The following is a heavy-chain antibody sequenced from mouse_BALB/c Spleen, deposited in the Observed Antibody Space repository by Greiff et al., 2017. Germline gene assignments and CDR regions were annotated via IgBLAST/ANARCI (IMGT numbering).Heavy chain of an antibody. CDR2: IYWDDDK. CDR3: ARSLYDGGAWFAY. Sequence: QVTLKVSGPGILQPSQTLSLTCSFSGFSLSTSGMGVSWIRQPSGKGLEWLEHIYWDDDKRYNPSLKSRLTISKDTSRNQVFLKITSVDTADTATYDCARSLYDGGAWFAYWGQGTLVTVSA. D-gene: IGHD2-12*01. V-gene: IGHV8-12*01. J-gene: IGHJ3*01. CDR1: GFSLSTSGMG.